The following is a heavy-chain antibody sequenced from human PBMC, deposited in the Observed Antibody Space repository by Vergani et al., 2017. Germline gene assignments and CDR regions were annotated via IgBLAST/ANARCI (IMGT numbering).Heavy chain of an antibody. CDR2: IIPIFGIA. D-gene: IGHD6-13*01. J-gene: IGHJ6*02. V-gene: IGHV1-69*04. CDR1: GGTFSSYA. Sequence: QVQLVQSGAEVKKPGSSVKVSCKASGGTFSSYAISWVRQAPGQGLEWMGRIIPIFGIANYAQKFQGRATINADKSTSTAYMELSSLRSEDTAVYYCARAQVGYRMSISNTSGMDVWSQGSTVTVSS. CDR3: ARAQVGYRMSISNTSGMDV.